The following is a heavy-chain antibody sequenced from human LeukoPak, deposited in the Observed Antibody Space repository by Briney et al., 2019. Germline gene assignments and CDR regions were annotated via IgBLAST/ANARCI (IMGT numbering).Heavy chain of an antibody. V-gene: IGHV4-4*02. D-gene: IGHD6-19*01. Sequence: SETLSLTCAVSGGSISSNWWSWVRQPPGKGLEWIGEIYHGGSTNYNPSPKSRVTISVDKSKNQFSLKLTSVTAADTAVYYCARGGTAVAGLDSWGQGTLVAVSS. CDR3: ARGGTAVAGLDS. CDR1: GGSISSNW. J-gene: IGHJ4*02. CDR2: IYHGGST.